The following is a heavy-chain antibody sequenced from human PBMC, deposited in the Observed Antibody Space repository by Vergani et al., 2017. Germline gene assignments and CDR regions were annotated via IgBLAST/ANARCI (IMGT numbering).Heavy chain of an antibody. Sequence: QVQLQESGPGLVKTSQTLSLTCTVSGGSISSGGYYWSWIRQHPGKGLEWIGYIYYSGNTYYNPSLKSRVTISVDTSKNQFSLKLTSVTAADTAVYYCARVIAARPGHYYYYYYMDVWGKGTTVTVSS. CDR1: GGSISSGGYY. V-gene: IGHV4-31*03. CDR3: ARVIAARPGHYYYYYYMDV. D-gene: IGHD6-6*01. J-gene: IGHJ6*03. CDR2: IYYSGNT.